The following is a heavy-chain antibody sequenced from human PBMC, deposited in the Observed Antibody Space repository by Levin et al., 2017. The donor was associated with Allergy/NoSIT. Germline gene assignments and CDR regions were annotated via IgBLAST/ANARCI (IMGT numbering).Heavy chain of an antibody. J-gene: IGHJ4*02. CDR1: GFTFGDYA. V-gene: IGHV3-9*01. CDR2: ITWNSGNI. D-gene: IGHD5-18*01. Sequence: PGGSLRLSCAGSGFTFGDYAMHWVRQAPAKGLEWVSGITWNSGNIIYADSVKGRFTISRDNRKNSLYLQVNSLKPDDTALYFCTKDSETRVDTPLVTAFYSWGQGTLVTVSS. CDR3: TKDSETRVDTPLVTAFYS.